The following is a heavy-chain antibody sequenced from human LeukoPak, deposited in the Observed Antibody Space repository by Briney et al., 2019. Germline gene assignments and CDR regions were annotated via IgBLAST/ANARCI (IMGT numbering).Heavy chain of an antibody. CDR1: GVSISSSNSY. V-gene: IGHV4-39*07. CDR3: ARVGYSGYDYDY. J-gene: IGHJ4*02. CDR2: IYYSGNT. Sequence: SETLSLTCTVSGVSISSSNSYWGWIRQPPGKGLEWIGSIYYSGNTYYNASLKSQVSISIDTSKNQFSLRLSSVTAADTAVYYCARVGYSGYDYDYWGQGTLVTVSS. D-gene: IGHD5-12*01.